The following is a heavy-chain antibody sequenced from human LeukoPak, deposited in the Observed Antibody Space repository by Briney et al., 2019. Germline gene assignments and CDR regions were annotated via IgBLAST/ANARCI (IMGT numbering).Heavy chain of an antibody. Sequence: SETLSLTCIVSGHSITSGSYYWSWVRQSAGKGLEWIGSIYYSGNTYYKSSLKSRVTIAVDTSKNQFSLKLNSVTAADTAVYYCARESYYDSSGYSHDAFDIWGQGTMVTVSS. CDR1: GHSITSGSYY. V-gene: IGHV4-39*07. J-gene: IGHJ3*02. CDR2: IYYSGNT. D-gene: IGHD3-22*01. CDR3: ARESYYDSSGYSHDAFDI.